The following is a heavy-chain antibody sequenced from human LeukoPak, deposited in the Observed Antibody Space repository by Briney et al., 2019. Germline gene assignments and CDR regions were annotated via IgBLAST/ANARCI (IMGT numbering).Heavy chain of an antibody. D-gene: IGHD3-22*01. J-gene: IGHJ4*02. V-gene: IGHV3-30*04. CDR1: GFNFSTYA. CDR2: ISYDRSKT. CDR3: AKGVYYYDSSGYYSVPLDY. Sequence: GGSLRLSCAASGFNFSTYAMHWVRQAPGKGLEWVGIISYDRSKTYYADPVKGRFTISRDNSQNTLYLQMNSLRAEDTAVYYCAKGVYYYDSSGYYSVPLDYWGQGTLVTVSS.